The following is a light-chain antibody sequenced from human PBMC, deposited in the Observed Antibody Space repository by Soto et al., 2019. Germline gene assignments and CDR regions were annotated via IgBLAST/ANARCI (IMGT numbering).Light chain of an antibody. CDR2: GTS. J-gene: IGKJ4*01. Sequence: IKMTQSPSSLSASVGDRVTITCRASENIFSYVNWYQQKSGHAPKLLIFGTSSLHSGVPSGFSGSGSGTEFTLTINSLQPEDFATYYCQQSYSTPLTFGGGTKVDIK. CDR3: QQSYSTPLT. CDR1: ENIFSY. V-gene: IGKV1-39*01.